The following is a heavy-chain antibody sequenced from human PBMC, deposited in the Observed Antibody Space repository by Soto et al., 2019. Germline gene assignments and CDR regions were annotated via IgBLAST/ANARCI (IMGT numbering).Heavy chain of an antibody. D-gene: IGHD3-3*01. V-gene: IGHV3-30*03. CDR1: GFTFSSYG. Sequence: PAGSVRLSCAASGFTFSSYGMHWVRHAPGKWLEWVAVISYDGSNKYYVDSVKGRFTVSRDNSKNTLYLQMNSLRAEDTAVYYCATGNRHFDFWSGYYTSVRYYGMDVWGQGTTVTVSS. CDR3: ATGNRHFDFWSGYYTSVRYYGMDV. J-gene: IGHJ6*02. CDR2: ISYDGSNK.